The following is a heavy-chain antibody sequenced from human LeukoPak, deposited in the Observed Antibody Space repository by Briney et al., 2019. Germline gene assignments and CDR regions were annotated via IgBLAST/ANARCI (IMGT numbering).Heavy chain of an antibody. CDR3: AKVQEMDTILPPFHY. CDR1: GFTFSNYG. CDR2: ISYDGSNS. Sequence: GRSLRLSCAASGFTFSNYGMHWVRQAPGKGLDWVAVISYDGSNSYYADSVKGRFTISRDNSKNTLYLQVNSLRAADTAIYYCAKVQEMDTILPPFHYWGHGTLVTVSS. D-gene: IGHD5-24*01. V-gene: IGHV3-30*18. J-gene: IGHJ4*01.